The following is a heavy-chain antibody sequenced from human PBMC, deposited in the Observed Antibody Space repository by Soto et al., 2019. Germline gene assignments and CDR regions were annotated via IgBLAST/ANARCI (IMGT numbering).Heavy chain of an antibody. V-gene: IGHV3-30*04. CDR2: ISYDGSNK. J-gene: IGHJ4*01. Sequence: QVQLVESGGGAVQPGRSLRLSCAASGFTFSSYAMHWVRQAPGKGLEWVAVISYDGSNKYYADSVKGRFTISRDNSKNTLYLQMNNLRAEDTAVYYCVRGGGHSYWGQEPRSPSPQ. CDR3: VRGGGHSY. CDR1: GFTFSSYA. D-gene: IGHD3-16*01.